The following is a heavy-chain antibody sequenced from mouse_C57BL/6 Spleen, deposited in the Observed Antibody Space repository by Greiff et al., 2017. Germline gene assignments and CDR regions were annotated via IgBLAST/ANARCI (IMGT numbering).Heavy chain of an antibody. J-gene: IGHJ1*03. CDR1: GYAFTNYL. CDR2: INPGSGGT. V-gene: IGHV1-54*01. D-gene: IGHD1-1*01. CDR3: ARGYYYGSSYGYFDV. Sequence: QVQLQQSGAELVRPGTSVKVSCKASGYAFTNYLIEWVKQRPGQGLEWIGVINPGSGGTNYNEKFKGKATLTADKSSSTAYMQLSSLTSEDSAVYFCARGYYYGSSYGYFDVWGTGTTVTVSS.